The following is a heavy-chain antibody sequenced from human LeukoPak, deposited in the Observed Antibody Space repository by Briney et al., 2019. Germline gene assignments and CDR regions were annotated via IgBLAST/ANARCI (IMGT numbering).Heavy chain of an antibody. CDR3: ARIARDYYYMDV. V-gene: IGHV3-48*03. Sequence: LTGGSLRLSCTASGFTVITNDMTWVRQAPGKGLEWVSYIISTSSTTYYEDSVKRRFTVSRDNAKNSLYLKMNSLRVEDTAVYYCARIARDYYYMDVWGKGTTVTVSS. CDR2: IISTSSTT. CDR1: GFTVITND. J-gene: IGHJ6*03.